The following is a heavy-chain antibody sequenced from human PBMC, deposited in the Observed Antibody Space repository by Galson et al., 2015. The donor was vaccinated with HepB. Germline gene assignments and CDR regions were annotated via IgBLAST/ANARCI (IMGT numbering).Heavy chain of an antibody. CDR2: IIPIFGTA. Sequence: SVKVSCKASGGTFSSYAISWVRQAPGQGLEWMGGIIPIFGTANYAQKFQGRVTITADESTSTAYMELSSLRSEDTAVYYCARDHYGWNDVREGFWDYWGQGTLVTVSS. CDR1: GGTFSSYA. J-gene: IGHJ4*02. D-gene: IGHD1-1*01. V-gene: IGHV1-69*13. CDR3: ARDHYGWNDVREGFWDY.